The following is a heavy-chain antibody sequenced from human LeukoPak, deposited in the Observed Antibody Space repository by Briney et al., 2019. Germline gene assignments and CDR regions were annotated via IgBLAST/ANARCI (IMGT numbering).Heavy chain of an antibody. J-gene: IGHJ3*02. V-gene: IGHV3-23*01. CDR1: GFTFSSYA. CDR3: ARDSWELSRDDAFDI. D-gene: IGHD1-26*01. Sequence: GGSLRLSCAASGFTFSSYAMSWVRQAPGKGLEWVSAISGSGGSTYYADCVKGRFTISRDNAKNTLYLKMTSLRAEDTAVYYCARDSWELSRDDAFDIWGQGTMVTVSS. CDR2: ISGSGGST.